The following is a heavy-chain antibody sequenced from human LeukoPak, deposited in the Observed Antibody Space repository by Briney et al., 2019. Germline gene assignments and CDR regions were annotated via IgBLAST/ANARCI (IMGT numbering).Heavy chain of an antibody. V-gene: IGHV4-31*03. CDR3: ARVDYYPSGTYINWFDP. CDR1: GGSISSGGYY. Sequence: SETLSLTCTVSGGSISSGGYYWSWIRQHPGKGLEWIGHIAESGSTYYSPSLKSRVTISVDTSKNQFSLKLSSVTAADTAVYYCARVDYYPSGTYINWFDPWGQGTLVTVSS. CDR2: IAESGST. D-gene: IGHD3-10*01. J-gene: IGHJ5*02.